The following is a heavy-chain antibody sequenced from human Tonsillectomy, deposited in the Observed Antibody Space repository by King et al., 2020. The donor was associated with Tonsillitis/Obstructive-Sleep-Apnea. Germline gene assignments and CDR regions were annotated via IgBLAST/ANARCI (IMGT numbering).Heavy chain of an antibody. CDR3: ARDATVRDYYYYYMDV. J-gene: IGHJ6*03. V-gene: IGHV3-53*01. CDR1: GFTVSSNY. D-gene: IGHD4-17*01. CDR2: IYSGGST. Sequence: VQLVESGGGLIQPGGSLRLSCAASGFTVSSNYMSWVRQAPGKGLEWVSVIYSGGSTYYADSVKGRFTISRDNSKNTLYLQMNSLRAEDTAVYYCARDATVRDYYYYYMDVWGKGTTVTVSS.